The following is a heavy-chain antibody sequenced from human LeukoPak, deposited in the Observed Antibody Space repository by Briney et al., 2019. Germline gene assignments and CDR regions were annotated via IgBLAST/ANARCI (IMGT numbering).Heavy chain of an antibody. V-gene: IGHV1-46*01. CDR1: GYTFSTYL. CDR2: INPSGGPT. CDR3: ARASTGSGALDY. J-gene: IGHJ4*02. D-gene: IGHD3-10*01. Sequence: ASVRLSCKASGYTFSTYLMHWVRQAPGQGLEWMGIINPSGGPTTYAQKFQGRVTMTRDMSTSTVYMELSSLTFDDTAVYYCARASTGSGALDYWGQGNLVTVSS.